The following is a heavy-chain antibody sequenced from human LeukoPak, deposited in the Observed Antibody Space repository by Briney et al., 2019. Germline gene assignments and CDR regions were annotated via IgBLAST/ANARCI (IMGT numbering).Heavy chain of an antibody. J-gene: IGHJ1*01. CDR1: GGSISSSSYY. CDR3: ARHLRAARALRPLAEYFQH. CDR2: IYYSGST. Sequence: PSETLSLTCTVSGGSISSSSYYWGWIRQPPGKGLEWIGSIYYSGSTYYNPSLKSRVTISVDTSKNQFSLKLSSVTAADTAVYYCARHLRAARALRPLAEYFQHWGQGTLVTVSS. D-gene: IGHD6-6*01. V-gene: IGHV4-39*01.